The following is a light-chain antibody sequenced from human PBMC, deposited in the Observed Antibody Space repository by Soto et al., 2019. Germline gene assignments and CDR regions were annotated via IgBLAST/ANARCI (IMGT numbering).Light chain of an antibody. CDR3: QQDENLPS. Sequence: ETQLSRAGYEVSACVGAWDYINCQASQDISNYLNWHQQKPGKAPKALIHDASNLATGVPSRFSGSGTGTDFTVTINSLQPEEIGTYYCQQDENLPSCGGGTKVDIK. V-gene: IGKV1-33*01. CDR1: QDISNY. J-gene: IGKJ4*01. CDR2: DAS.